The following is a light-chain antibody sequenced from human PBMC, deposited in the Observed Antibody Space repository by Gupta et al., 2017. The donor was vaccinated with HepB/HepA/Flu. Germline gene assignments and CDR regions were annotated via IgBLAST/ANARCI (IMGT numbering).Light chain of an antibody. CDR3: LLFYSGAWV. V-gene: IGLV7-46*01. J-gene: IGLJ3*02. CDR1: TGAVTSGHY. Sequence: TCGSSTGAVTSGHYPYWFQQKPGQAPKTLICDTSNKHSWTPVRFSGSLLGGKAALTLSGAQPEDEAEYYCLLFYSGAWVFGGGTKLTVL. CDR2: DTS.